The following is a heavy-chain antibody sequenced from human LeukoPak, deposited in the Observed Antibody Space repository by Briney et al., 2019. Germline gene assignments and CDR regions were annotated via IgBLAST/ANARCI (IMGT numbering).Heavy chain of an antibody. Sequence: ASVKVSCKPSGYTFNAYYMHWVRQAPGQGLEWVGWIDPKTGNTRYAQKFQGRVTITRDTPIGTVYMELSSLKSDDTAVYNCASEAFCASGNCYLQRVASWGPGTLVTVSS. V-gene: IGHV1-2*02. D-gene: IGHD3-22*01. CDR1: GYTFNAYY. J-gene: IGHJ4*02. CDR2: IDPKTGNT. CDR3: ASEAFCASGNCYLQRVAS.